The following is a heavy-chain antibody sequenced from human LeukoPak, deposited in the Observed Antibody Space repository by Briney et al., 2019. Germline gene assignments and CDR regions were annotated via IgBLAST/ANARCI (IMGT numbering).Heavy chain of an antibody. V-gene: IGHV4-30-2*01. CDR2: IYHSGST. Sequence: SETLSLTCAVSGGSISSGGYSWSWIRQPPGKGLEWIGYIYHSGSTYYNPSLKSRVTISVDTSKNQFSLKLSSVTAADTAVYYCARGRFRYDRREYYFDYWGQGTLVTVSS. J-gene: IGHJ4*02. CDR3: ARGRFRYDRREYYFDY. D-gene: IGHD3-22*01. CDR1: GGSISSGGYS.